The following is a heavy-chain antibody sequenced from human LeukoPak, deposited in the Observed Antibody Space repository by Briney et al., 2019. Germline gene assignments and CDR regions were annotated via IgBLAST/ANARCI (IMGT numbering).Heavy chain of an antibody. J-gene: IGHJ4*02. CDR3: ARERGGGSSDY. V-gene: IGHV4-4*07. Sequence: SETLSLTCTVSGGSISSYYWSWIRQPAGQELEWIGRIYTSRSTNYNPSLKSRATMSVDTSKNQFSLRLNSVTAADTAVYSCARERGGGSSDYWGQGTLVTVSS. CDR1: GGSISSYY. CDR2: IYTSRST. D-gene: IGHD3-10*01.